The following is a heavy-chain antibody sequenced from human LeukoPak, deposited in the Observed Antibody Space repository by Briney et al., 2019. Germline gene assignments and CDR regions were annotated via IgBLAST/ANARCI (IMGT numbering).Heavy chain of an antibody. CDR2: IIPIFGTA. CDR3: ARERGYCSGGSCYSMYYFDY. D-gene: IGHD2-15*01. J-gene: IGHJ4*02. V-gene: IGHV1-69*05. CDR1: GGTFSSYT. Sequence: SVKVSCKASGGTFSSYTISWVRQAPGQGLEWMGRIIPIFGTANYAQKFQGRVTITTDESTSTAYMELSSLRSEDTAVYYCARERGYCSGGSCYSMYYFDYWGQGTLVTVSS.